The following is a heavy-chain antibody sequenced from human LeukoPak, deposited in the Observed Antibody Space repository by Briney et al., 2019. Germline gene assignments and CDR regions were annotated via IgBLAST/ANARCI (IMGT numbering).Heavy chain of an antibody. CDR3: TRPCGGDCYYSDY. CDR2: IRSKAYGGTT. Sequence: GGSLRLSCTVSGFTFGDYAMTWLRQAPGEGLEWVGFIRSKAYGGTTEYAASVKGRFTISRDDSKSIAYLQMNSLKTEDTAVYYCTRPCGGDCYYSDYWGQGTLVTVSS. D-gene: IGHD2-21*02. CDR1: GFTFGDYA. V-gene: IGHV3-49*03. J-gene: IGHJ4*02.